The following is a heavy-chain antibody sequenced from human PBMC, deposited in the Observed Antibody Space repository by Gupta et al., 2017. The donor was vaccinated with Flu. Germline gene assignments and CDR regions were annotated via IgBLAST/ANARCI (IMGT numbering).Heavy chain of an antibody. Sequence: EVQLVESGGGLVKPGGSLRLSCAASGFTFMNGWMTWVRQAPGKGLEWVGRIKSHFDGGSTDYAPPVKDRFTISRDDSKNTIYLQMNGLRTEDTALYYCARIAAAGTGNYMDVWGKGTTVTVSS. CDR2: IKSHFDGGST. V-gene: IGHV3-15*01. CDR1: GFTFMNGW. CDR3: ARIAAAGTGNYMDV. J-gene: IGHJ6*03. D-gene: IGHD6-25*01.